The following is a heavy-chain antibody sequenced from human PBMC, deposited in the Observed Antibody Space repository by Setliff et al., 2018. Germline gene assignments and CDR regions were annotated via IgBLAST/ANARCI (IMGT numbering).Heavy chain of an antibody. CDR3: VNSYRGYDDYPDY. J-gene: IGHJ4*02. Sequence: GGSLRLSCAVSGLTFTSHWMHWVRQAPGKGLVWVSRSNIDGSYTSYADSVKGRFIISRDNAKNTLYLQMNSLRAEDTAVYYCVNSYRGYDDYPDYWGQGTLVTVSS. CDR2: SNIDGSYT. V-gene: IGHV3-74*01. D-gene: IGHD3-16*02. CDR1: GLTFTSHW.